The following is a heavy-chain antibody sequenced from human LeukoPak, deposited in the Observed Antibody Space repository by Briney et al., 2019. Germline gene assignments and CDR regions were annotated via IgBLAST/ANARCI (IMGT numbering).Heavy chain of an antibody. CDR3: ASCVSGQCGAAEY. CDR1: GGSISSSSYY. Sequence: SETLSLTCTVSGGSISSSSYYWGWIRQPPGKGLEWIGSIYYSGSTYYNPSLKSRVIISVDTSRNQFSLKLSSVTAADTAVYYCASCVSGQCGAAEYWGQGTLVTVSS. D-gene: IGHD2-15*01. V-gene: IGHV4-39*07. J-gene: IGHJ4*02. CDR2: IYYSGST.